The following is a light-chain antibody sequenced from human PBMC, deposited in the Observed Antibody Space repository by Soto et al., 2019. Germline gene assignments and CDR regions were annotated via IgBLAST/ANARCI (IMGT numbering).Light chain of an antibody. J-gene: IGKJ4*01. CDR1: QGISSY. V-gene: IGKV1-8*01. CDR3: EQYYSYTLN. Sequence: IRMTQSPSSLSASTGDRVTITCRASQGISSYLAWYQQKPGKAPKLLIYAASTLQSGVPSRFSGSGSGTDFTLTISVLQSEDFATSPCEQYYSYTLNVRGETKVDIK. CDR2: AAS.